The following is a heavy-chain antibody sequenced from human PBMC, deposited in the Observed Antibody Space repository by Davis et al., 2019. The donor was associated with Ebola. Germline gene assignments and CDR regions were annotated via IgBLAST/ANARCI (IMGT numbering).Heavy chain of an antibody. CDR1: GGSISSGGYY. J-gene: IGHJ6*02. D-gene: IGHD5-18*01. CDR3: AREGGRAAMAIGGMDV. CDR2: IYYSGST. Sequence: MPSETLSPTCTVPGGSISSGGYYWSWIRQHPGKGLEWIGYIYYSGSTYYNPSLKSRVTISVDTSKNQFSLKLSSVTAADTAVYYCAREGGRAAMAIGGMDVWGQGTTVTVSS. V-gene: IGHV4-31*03.